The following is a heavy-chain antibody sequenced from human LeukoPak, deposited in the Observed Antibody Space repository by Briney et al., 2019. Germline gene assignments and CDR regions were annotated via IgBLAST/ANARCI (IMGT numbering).Heavy chain of an antibody. V-gene: IGHV3-7*01. CDR3: ARDRTRCFY. J-gene: IGHJ4*02. CDR2: IKEDGSEK. Sequence: GGSLRLSCAASGLTFSSYWMSWVRQAPGKGLEWVANIKEDGSEKHYVDSVKGRFTISRDNAKNPLYLQMNSLRAEDTAVYYCARDRTRCFYWGQGTLVTVSS. D-gene: IGHD2-8*01. CDR1: GLTFSSYW.